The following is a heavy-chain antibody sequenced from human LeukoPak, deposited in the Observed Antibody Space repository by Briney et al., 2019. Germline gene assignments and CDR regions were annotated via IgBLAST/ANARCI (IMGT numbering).Heavy chain of an antibody. Sequence: GGSLRLSCAASGFTFSSYGMHWVRQAPGKGLEWVAFIRYDGSNKYYADSVKGRFTISRDNSKNTLYLQMNSLRAEDTAVYYCAKDSSYYGSGSYYMDVWGKGTTVTISS. V-gene: IGHV3-30*02. CDR1: GFTFSSYG. CDR3: AKDSSYYGSGSYYMDV. D-gene: IGHD3-10*01. J-gene: IGHJ6*03. CDR2: IRYDGSNK.